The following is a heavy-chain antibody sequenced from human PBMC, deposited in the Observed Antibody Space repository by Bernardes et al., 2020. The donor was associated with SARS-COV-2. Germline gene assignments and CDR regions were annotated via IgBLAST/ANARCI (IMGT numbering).Heavy chain of an antibody. CDR1: GFTFSNYG. J-gene: IGHJ3*02. CDR3: ARGSVASSYAFDI. V-gene: IGHV3-30*03. CDR2: ISFEGSIQ. Sequence: GGSLRLSCAASGFTFSNYGMHWVRQAPGQGLEWVSFISFEGSIQYYVDSVKGRFTVSRDSSKNTLYLQMNSLRAEDTAVYYCARGSVASSYAFDIWGQGTMVTVSS. D-gene: IGHD1-26*01.